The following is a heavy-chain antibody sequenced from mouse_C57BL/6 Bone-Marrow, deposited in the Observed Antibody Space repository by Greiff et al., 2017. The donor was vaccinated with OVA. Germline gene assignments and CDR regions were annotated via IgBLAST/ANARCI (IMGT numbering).Heavy chain of an antibody. V-gene: IGHV3-6*01. D-gene: IGHD4-1*01. CDR2: ISYDGSN. CDR3: ARRTGAASYFDY. CDR1: GYSITSGYY. J-gene: IGHJ2*01. Sequence: EVQLVESGPGLVKPSQSLSLTCSVTGYSITSGYYWNWIRQFPGNKLEWMGYISYDGSNNYNPSLKNRISITRDTSKNQFFLKLNSVTTEDTATYYCARRTGAASYFDYWGQGTTLTVSS.